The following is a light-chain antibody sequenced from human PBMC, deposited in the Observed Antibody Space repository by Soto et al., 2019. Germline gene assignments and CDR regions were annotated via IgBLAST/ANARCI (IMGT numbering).Light chain of an antibody. CDR2: EAS. J-gene: IGKJ1*01. Sequence: EIVLTQSPGTLSLSPGERATLSCRASQTVGSNYLAWFQQKPGQAPRLLIYEASSRATGIPDRFSGSGSGTDFTLTINRLEPEDFGVFYCQQYAYSPRTFGQGTRVEIK. V-gene: IGKV3-20*01. CDR3: QQYAYSPRT. CDR1: QTVGSNY.